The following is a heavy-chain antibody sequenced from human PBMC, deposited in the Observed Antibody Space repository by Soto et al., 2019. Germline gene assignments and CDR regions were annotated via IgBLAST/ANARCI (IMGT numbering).Heavy chain of an antibody. V-gene: IGHV4-39*01. CDR2: IYYSGST. D-gene: IGHD6-6*01. CDR3: ARHRARNWFDP. J-gene: IGHJ5*02. Sequence: SETLSLTXIVSGGSISSSSYYGGWIRQPPGKGLEWIGSIYYSGSTYYNPSLKSRVTISVDTSKNQFSLKLSSVTAADTAVFYCARHRARNWFDPWGQGTLVTVS. CDR1: GGSISSSSYY.